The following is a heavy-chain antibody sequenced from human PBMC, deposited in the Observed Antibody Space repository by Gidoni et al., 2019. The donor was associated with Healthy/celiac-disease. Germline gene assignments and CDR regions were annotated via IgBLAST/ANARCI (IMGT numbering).Heavy chain of an antibody. CDR3: ARYYYYDLGAFDI. Sequence: EVQLVESGGGLVPPGRSLRLSCAASGFTVSSNYMSWVRQAPGKGLEWVAVIYSGGSTYYADSVKGRFTISRDNSKNTLYLQMNSLRAEDTAVYYCARYYYYDLGAFDIWGQGTMVTVSS. J-gene: IGHJ3*02. CDR2: IYSGGST. D-gene: IGHD3-22*01. V-gene: IGHV3-66*02. CDR1: GFTVSSNY.